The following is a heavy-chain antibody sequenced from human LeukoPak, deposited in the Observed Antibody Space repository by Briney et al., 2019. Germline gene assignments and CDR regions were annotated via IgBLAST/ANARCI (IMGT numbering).Heavy chain of an antibody. D-gene: IGHD2-2*01. J-gene: IGHJ6*02. CDR1: GGSISSSSYY. Sequence: SETLSLTCTVSGGSISSSSYYWGWIRQPPGKGLEWIGSIYYSGSTYYNPSLKSRVTISVDTSKNQFSLKLSSVTAADTAVYYCARQECSSTSCYPRRYYYGMDVWGQGTTVTVSS. CDR3: ARQECSSTSCYPRRYYYGMDV. V-gene: IGHV4-39*01. CDR2: IYYSGST.